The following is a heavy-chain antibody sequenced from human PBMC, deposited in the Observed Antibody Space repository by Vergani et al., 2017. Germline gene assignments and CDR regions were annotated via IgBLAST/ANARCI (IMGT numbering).Heavy chain of an antibody. D-gene: IGHD2-2*02. CDR3: AKSRGPCSSTSCYTADY. V-gene: IGHV3-23*03. CDR2: TYSGGSRT. Sequence: EVQLLESGGGLVQPGGSLRLSCAASGFTFSSYAMSWVRQAPGKGLEWVSVTYSGGSRTYYADYVKGRFTISRDNSKNTLYLQMYSLRAEDTAVYYCAKSRGPCSSTSCYTADYWGQGTLVTVSS. CDR1: GFTFSSYA. J-gene: IGHJ4*02.